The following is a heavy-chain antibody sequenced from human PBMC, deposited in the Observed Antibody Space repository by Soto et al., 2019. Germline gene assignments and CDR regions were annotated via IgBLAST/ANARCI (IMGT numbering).Heavy chain of an antibody. D-gene: IGHD1-7*01. CDR2: IYYSGST. V-gene: IGHV4-59*01. CDR1: GGSISSYY. J-gene: IGHJ4*02. Sequence: ETLSLTCTVSGGSISSYYWSWIRQPPGKGLEWIGYIYYSGSTNYNPSLKSRVTISVDTSKNQFSLKLSSVTAADTAVYYCARSELRDFDYWGQGTLVTVSS. CDR3: ARSELRDFDY.